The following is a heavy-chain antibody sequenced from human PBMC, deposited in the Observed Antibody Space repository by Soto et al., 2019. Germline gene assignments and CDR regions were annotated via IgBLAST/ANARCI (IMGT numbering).Heavy chain of an antibody. CDR2: IYYSGST. CDR1: GGSISSSSYY. V-gene: IGHV4-39*01. D-gene: IGHD3-3*01. J-gene: IGHJ6*03. CDR3: ARHGGITIFGVVIIPYYYYYYYMDV. Sequence: SETLSLTCTVSGGSISSSSYYWGWIRQPPGKGLEWIGSIYYSGSTYYNPSLKSRVTISVDTSKNQFSLKLSSVTAADTAVYYCARHGGITIFGVVIIPYYYYYYYMDVWGKGTTVTVSS.